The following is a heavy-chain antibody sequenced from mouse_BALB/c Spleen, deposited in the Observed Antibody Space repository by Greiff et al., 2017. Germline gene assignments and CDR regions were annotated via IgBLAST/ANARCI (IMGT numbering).Heavy chain of an antibody. Sequence: DVKLQESGPSLVKPSQTLSLTCSVTGDSITSGYWNWIRKFPGNKLEYMGYISYSGSTYYNPSLKSRISITRDTSKNQYYLQLNSVTTEDTATYYCARDDYGSSYVNYWGQGTTLTVSS. CDR1: GDSITSGY. CDR2: ISYSGST. CDR3: ARDDYGSSYVNY. V-gene: IGHV3-8*02. J-gene: IGHJ2*01. D-gene: IGHD1-1*01.